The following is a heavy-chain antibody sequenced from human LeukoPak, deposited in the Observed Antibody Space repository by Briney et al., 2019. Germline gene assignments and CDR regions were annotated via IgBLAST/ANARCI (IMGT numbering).Heavy chain of an antibody. CDR2: INPSGGST. J-gene: IGHJ5*02. CDR3: ARAGYCSGGSCYYWFDP. V-gene: IGHV1-46*01. Sequence: ASVKVSCKASGYTFTSYYMHWVRQAPGQGLEWMGIINPSGGSTSYVQKFQGRVTMTRDMSTSTVYMELSSLRSEDTAVYYCARAGYCSGGSCYYWFDPWGQGTLVTVSS. CDR1: GYTFTSYY. D-gene: IGHD2-15*01.